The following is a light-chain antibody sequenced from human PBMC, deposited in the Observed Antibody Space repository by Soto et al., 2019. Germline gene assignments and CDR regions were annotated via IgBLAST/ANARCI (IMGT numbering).Light chain of an antibody. J-gene: IGKJ5*01. V-gene: IGKV1-39*01. CDR3: QQSYSPPPIT. CDR2: AAS. CDR1: QSIGRL. Sequence: DIQMTQSTSXXSASVGDRVTITWRASQSIGRLLNWYQQKPGKAPALLIYAASSLQSGVPSRFSGSGSGTDFTLTISSLQPEDFATYYCQQSYSPPPITFGQGTRLEIK.